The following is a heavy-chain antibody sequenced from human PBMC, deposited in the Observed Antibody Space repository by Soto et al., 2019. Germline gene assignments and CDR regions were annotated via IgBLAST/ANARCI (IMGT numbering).Heavy chain of an antibody. CDR1: GFSFTDFY. CDR2: VSTSTTYT. J-gene: IGHJ4*02. D-gene: IGHD2-15*01. CDR3: ARDRGAYCSSGHCESGAFFDY. V-gene: IGHV3-11*05. Sequence: PGGSLRLSCAASGFSFTDFYMNWIRQVPGKGLEWVALVSTSTTYTRYADSVKGRFTISRDNAKNSLYLEMSSLRVEDTAVYYCARDRGAYCSSGHCESGAFFDYWGRGTLVTVSS.